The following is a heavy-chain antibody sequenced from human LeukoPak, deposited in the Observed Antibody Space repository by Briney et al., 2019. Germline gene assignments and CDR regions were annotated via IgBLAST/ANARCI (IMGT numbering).Heavy chain of an antibody. CDR3: ARAVAATGTLFDAFDR. D-gene: IGHD2-15*01. CDR2: IDSRGDTI. V-gene: IGHV3-48*04. Sequence: GGSLRLSCAASRFTFSNYWMIWVRQAPAKGLEWVSYIDSRGDTIYYADSVKGRFTVSRDYAKNSLFLQMNSLRAEDTAVYYCARAVAATGTLFDAFDRWGQGTMVTVSS. CDR1: RFTFSNYW. J-gene: IGHJ3*02.